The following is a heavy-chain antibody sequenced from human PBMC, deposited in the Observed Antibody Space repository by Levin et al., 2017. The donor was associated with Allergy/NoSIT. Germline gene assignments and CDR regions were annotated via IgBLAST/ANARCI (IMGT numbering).Heavy chain of an antibody. D-gene: IGHD1-26*01. V-gene: IGHV3-7*03. CDR1: GFTFSFYW. CDR2: IKQDGSEK. CDR3: VKGFGATVPSGMNV. J-gene: IGHJ6*02. Sequence: GGSLRLSCAASGFTFSFYWMSWVRQAPGKGLEWVANIKQDGSEKYYVDSVKGRFTISRDNAKNSVHLQMNSLRGEDTALYYCVKGFGATVPSGMNVWGPGTTVIVSS.